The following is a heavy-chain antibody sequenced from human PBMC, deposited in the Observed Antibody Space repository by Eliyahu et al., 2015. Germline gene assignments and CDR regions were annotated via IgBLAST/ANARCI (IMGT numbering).Heavy chain of an antibody. Sequence: HLQLQESGPGLVKPSETLSPTCTVSGXSXRXSFGCWGWIRQFPGKRLEWLGNMCHNGMSYYNPXLQSRVTISVDTSKNEVSLRLTSVTTADTAVYYCATDGGESYYDSWGQGTLVTVSS. J-gene: IGHJ4*02. CDR2: MCHNGMS. CDR3: ATDGGESYYDS. V-gene: IGHV4-39*07. CDR1: GXSXRXSFGC. D-gene: IGHD3-16*01.